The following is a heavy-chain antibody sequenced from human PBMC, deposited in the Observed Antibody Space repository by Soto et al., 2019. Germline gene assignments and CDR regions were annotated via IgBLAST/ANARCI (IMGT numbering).Heavy chain of an antibody. D-gene: IGHD6-13*01. J-gene: IGHJ6*02. CDR2: IIPIFGTA. CDR1: GGTFSIYA. V-gene: IGHV1-69*13. Sequence: GASVKVSCKASGGTFSIYAISCVLQAPVQGLEWMGGIIPIFGTANYAQKFQGRVTITADESTSTAYMELSSLRSEDTAVYYCARHSSSWAHYYYYYGMDVWGQGTTVTVSS. CDR3: ARHSSSWAHYYYYYGMDV.